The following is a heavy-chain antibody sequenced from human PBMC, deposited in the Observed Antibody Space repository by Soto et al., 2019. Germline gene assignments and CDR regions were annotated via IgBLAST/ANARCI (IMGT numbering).Heavy chain of an antibody. V-gene: IGHV1-69*13. Sequence: GASVKVSCKASGGTFSSYAISWVRQAPGQGLEWMGGIIPIFGTANYAQKFQGRVTITADESTSTAYMELSSLRSEDTAVYYCARSRRGYYGMDVCGQGTTVTVSS. CDR1: GGTFSSYA. CDR3: ARSRRGYYGMDV. CDR2: IIPIFGTA. J-gene: IGHJ6*02.